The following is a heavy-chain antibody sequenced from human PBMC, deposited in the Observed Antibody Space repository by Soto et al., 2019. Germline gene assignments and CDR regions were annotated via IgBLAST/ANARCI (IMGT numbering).Heavy chain of an antibody. CDR3: ARDLGGPTVTTPDYYYYGMDV. CDR1: GYTFTSYG. V-gene: IGHV1-18*01. Sequence: QVQLVQSGAEVKKPGASVKVSCKASGYTFTSYGISWVRQAPGQGLEWMGWISAYNGNTNYAQKLQGRVTMTTDTSTSTAYMELRSLRSDDTAVYYCARDLGGPTVTTPDYYYYGMDVWGQGTTVTVSS. J-gene: IGHJ6*02. CDR2: ISAYNGNT. D-gene: IGHD4-17*01.